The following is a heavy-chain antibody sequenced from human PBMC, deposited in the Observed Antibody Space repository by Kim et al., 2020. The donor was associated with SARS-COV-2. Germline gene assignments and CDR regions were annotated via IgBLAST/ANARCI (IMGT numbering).Heavy chain of an antibody. CDR2: ISGSGGST. J-gene: IGHJ4*02. CDR3: AKDPYPDYYDSSGPLDY. D-gene: IGHD3-22*01. Sequence: GGSLRLSCAASGFTFSSYAMSWVRQAPGKGLEWVSAISGSGGSTYYADSVKGRFTISRDNSKNTLYLQMNSLRAEDTAVYYCAKDPYPDYYDSSGPLDYWGQGTLVTVSS. CDR1: GFTFSSYA. V-gene: IGHV3-23*01.